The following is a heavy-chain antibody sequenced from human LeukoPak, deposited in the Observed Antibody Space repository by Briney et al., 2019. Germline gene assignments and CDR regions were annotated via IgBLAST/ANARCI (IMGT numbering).Heavy chain of an antibody. Sequence: SETLSLTCTVSGGSISSSSYYWGWIRQPPGKGLEWIGSIYYSGSTYYNPSLKSRVTISVDTSKNQLSLKLSSVTAADTAVYYCARRSGKKYYFDYWGQGTLVTVSS. CDR1: GGSISSSSYY. V-gene: IGHV4-39*01. CDR3: ARRSGKKYYFDY. D-gene: IGHD4-23*01. CDR2: IYYSGST. J-gene: IGHJ4*02.